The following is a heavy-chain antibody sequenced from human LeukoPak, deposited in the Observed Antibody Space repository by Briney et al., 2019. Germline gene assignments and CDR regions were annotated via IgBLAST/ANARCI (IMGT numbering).Heavy chain of an antibody. J-gene: IGHJ4*02. Sequence: GGSLRLSCAASGFTFSSYAMSWVRQAPGKGLEWVSDITGSGDYTYYADSVKGRFTISRDNPKNTLYLQMNRLRAEDTAVYYCAKARAHRYGSLAEDIDYWGQGTLVTVSS. CDR3: AKARAHRYGSLAEDIDY. CDR2: ITGSGDYT. V-gene: IGHV3-23*01. CDR1: GFTFSSYA. D-gene: IGHD5-18*01.